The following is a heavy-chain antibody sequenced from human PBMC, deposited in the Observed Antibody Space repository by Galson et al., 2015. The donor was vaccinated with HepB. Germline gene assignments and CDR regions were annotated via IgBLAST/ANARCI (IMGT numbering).Heavy chain of an antibody. CDR1: GYTFTSYG. CDR3: ARAFPDDSMVRGARGAFDI. D-gene: IGHD3-10*01. CDR2: ISAYNGNT. V-gene: IGHV1-18*01. Sequence: SVKVSCKASGYTFTSYGISWVRQAPGQGLEWMGWISAYNGNTNYAQKLQGRVTMTTDTSTSTAYMELRSLRSDDTAVYYCARAFPDDSMVRGARGAFDIWGQGTMVTVSS. J-gene: IGHJ3*02.